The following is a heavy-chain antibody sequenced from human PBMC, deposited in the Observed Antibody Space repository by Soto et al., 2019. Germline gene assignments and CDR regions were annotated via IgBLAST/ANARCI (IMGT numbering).Heavy chain of an antibody. CDR1: GYTFTSYH. J-gene: IGHJ4*02. Sequence: QVPLVQSGAEVRKPGASVRVSCKASGYTFTSYHMNWVRQAPGQGLEWMGWMNPNSGYTAYAQKFQGRVTMTRNTSINKIYMDLSSLRSEDTAVYYCARADSGWYGGYFDYWGQGTLVTVSS. CDR2: MNPNSGYT. D-gene: IGHD6-19*01. CDR3: ARADSGWYGGYFDY. V-gene: IGHV1-8*01.